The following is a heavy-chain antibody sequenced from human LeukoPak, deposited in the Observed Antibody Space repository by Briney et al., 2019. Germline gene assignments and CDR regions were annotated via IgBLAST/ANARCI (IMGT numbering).Heavy chain of an antibody. Sequence: GRSLRLSCATSGFTFSIYSLHWVRQAPGKGLEWVAAIAYVGSNEYYADSVKGRFTISRDNSKNTLYLQMNSLRPEDTAVYYCARGGSYWMNYFDYWGQGTLVTVSS. CDR1: GFTFSIYS. CDR3: ARGGSYWMNYFDY. J-gene: IGHJ4*02. V-gene: IGHV3-30*04. D-gene: IGHD1-26*01. CDR2: IAYVGSNE.